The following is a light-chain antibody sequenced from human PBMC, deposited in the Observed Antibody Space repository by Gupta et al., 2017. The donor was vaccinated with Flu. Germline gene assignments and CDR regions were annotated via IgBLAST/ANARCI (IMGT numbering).Light chain of an antibody. CDR3: LQHNSYPWT. CDR2: AAS. Sequence: DIQITQSPSSLSASVGDRVPISCRASQGIRYDLGWFQQKPGKAPKRLIYAASSLPSGFPSRFSGSGSGTDFTLTINSLKPEDFATYYCLQHNSYPWTCGQGTKVEIK. V-gene: IGKV1-17*01. CDR1: QGIRYD. J-gene: IGKJ1*01.